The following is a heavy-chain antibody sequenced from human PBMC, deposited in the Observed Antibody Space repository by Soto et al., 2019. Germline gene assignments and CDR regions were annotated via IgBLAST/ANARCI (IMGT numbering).Heavy chain of an antibody. CDR3: ARLVCESTSCPRHYFDN. V-gene: IGHV3-48*01. J-gene: IGHJ4*02. D-gene: IGHD2-2*01. CDR2: ISTTGSAI. Sequence: PGGSLRLSCAASGFTFSYYSMSWVRQAPGKGQEWISYISTTGSAIYYAGSVKGRFTISRENAKNSLYLQMNSLGAEDTAVFYCARLVCESTSCPRHYFDNWGQGTSVTVSS. CDR1: GFTFSYYS.